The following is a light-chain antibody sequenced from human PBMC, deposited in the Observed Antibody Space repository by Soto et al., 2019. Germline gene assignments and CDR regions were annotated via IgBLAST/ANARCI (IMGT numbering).Light chain of an antibody. Sequence: QSVLTQPPSVSAAPGQKGIISCSGSTSNIGNSFVCWYQQLPDAAPKLLIYDNNKRPSGIPDRFSGSKSGTSATLGITGLQTGDEAEYYCGTWDSSLSAVVFGGGTKLTVL. J-gene: IGLJ2*01. CDR1: TSNIGNSF. V-gene: IGLV1-51*01. CDR3: GTWDSSLSAVV. CDR2: DNN.